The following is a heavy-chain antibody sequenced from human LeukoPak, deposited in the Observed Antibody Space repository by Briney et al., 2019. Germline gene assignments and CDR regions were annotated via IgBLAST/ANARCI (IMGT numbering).Heavy chain of an antibody. Sequence: GGSLRLSCAASGFTFSSYSMNWVRQAPGKGLEWVSSISSSSGYIYYADSVRGRFTISRDNAKNSLYLQMNSLRAEDTAVYYCAKGGLHYHDSNPIDYWGQGTLVTVSS. J-gene: IGHJ4*02. V-gene: IGHV3-21*01. CDR1: GFTFSSYS. CDR3: AKGGLHYHDSNPIDY. CDR2: ISSSSGYI. D-gene: IGHD3-22*01.